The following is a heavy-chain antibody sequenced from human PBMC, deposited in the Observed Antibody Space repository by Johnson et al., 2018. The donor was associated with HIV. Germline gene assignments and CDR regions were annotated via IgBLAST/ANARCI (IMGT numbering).Heavy chain of an antibody. V-gene: IGHV3-23*04. CDR1: GFTFSNAW. CDR3: AKDRSTGWYPAFDI. Sequence: VQLVESGGGLVKPGGSLRLSCAASGFTFSNAWMTWVRQAPGKGLEWVSAISGRGGSTYYADSVKGRFTISRDNSKNTLYLQMNSLRAEDTALYYCAKDRSTGWYPAFDIWGQGTMVTVSS. D-gene: IGHD6-19*01. J-gene: IGHJ3*02. CDR2: ISGRGGST.